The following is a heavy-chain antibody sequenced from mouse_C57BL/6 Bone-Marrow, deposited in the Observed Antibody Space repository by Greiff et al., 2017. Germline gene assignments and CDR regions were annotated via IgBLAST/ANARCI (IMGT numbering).Heavy chain of an antibody. CDR2: ISYDGSN. CDR1: GYSLTRGHY. CDR3: ARGGLLPPMDY. Sequence: EVQLVESGPGLVKPSQALSHTCSVTGYSLTRGHYWTWIRQFPGNKLEWMGYISYDGSNNYNPSLKNRISIPRDTSKNQFFLKLNSVTTEDTATYYCARGGLLPPMDYWGQGTSVTVSS. D-gene: IGHD2-1*01. V-gene: IGHV3-6*01. J-gene: IGHJ4*01.